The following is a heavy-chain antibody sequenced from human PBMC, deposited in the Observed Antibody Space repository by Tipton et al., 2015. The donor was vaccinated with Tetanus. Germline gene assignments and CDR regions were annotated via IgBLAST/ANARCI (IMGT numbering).Heavy chain of an antibody. D-gene: IGHD1-26*01. CDR2: ISGSGAAT. V-gene: IGHV3-23*01. CDR1: GFTFSTYA. Sequence: SLRLSCAASGFTFSTYAMSWVRQAPGKGLEWVSVISGSGAATYYADSVKGRFTISRDNSKNTLSLQMNSLRPDDTGVYFCARLNSGSYLGWFDPWGQGTRLTVSS. CDR3: ARLNSGSYLGWFDP. J-gene: IGHJ5*02.